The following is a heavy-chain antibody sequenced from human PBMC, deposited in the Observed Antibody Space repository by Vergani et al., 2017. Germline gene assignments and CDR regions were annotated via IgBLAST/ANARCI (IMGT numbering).Heavy chain of an antibody. V-gene: IGHV3-23*01. D-gene: IGHD2-2*01. Sequence: EVQLLESGGGLVQPGGSLRLSCAASGFTFSSYAMSWVRQAPGKGLEWVSAISGSGGSTYYADSVKGRFTISRDNSKNTLYLQMNSLRAEDTAVYYCANSVRYGXYCSSTSCGYAFDIWGQGTMVTVSS. CDR2: ISGSGGST. J-gene: IGHJ3*02. CDR1: GFTFSSYA. CDR3: ANSVRYGXYCSSTSCGYAFDI.